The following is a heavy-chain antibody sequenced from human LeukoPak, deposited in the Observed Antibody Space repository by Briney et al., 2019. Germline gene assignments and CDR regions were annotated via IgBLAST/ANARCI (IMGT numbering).Heavy chain of an antibody. CDR2: IYYSGST. J-gene: IGHJ6*02. Sequence: PSETLSLTCTVSGGSISSGGDYWSWIRQHPGKGLEWIGYIYYSGSTYYNPSLKSRVTISVDTSKNQFSLKLSSVTAADTAVYYCARAGGNSGYYYYYGMDVWGQGTTVTVSS. CDR3: ARAGGNSGYYYYYGMDV. V-gene: IGHV4-31*03. D-gene: IGHD4-23*01. CDR1: GGSISSGGDY.